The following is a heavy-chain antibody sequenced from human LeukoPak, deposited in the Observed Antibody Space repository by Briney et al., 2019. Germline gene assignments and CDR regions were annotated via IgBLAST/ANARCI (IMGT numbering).Heavy chain of an antibody. J-gene: IGHJ4*02. Sequence: PGRSLRLSCAASGFTFSSYATHWVRQAPGKGLEWVAVISYDGSNKYYADSVKGRFTISRDNSKNTLYLQMNSLRAEDTAVYYCARSMYCSSTSCYTGYFDYWGQGTLVTVSS. CDR1: GFTFSSYA. D-gene: IGHD2-2*02. V-gene: IGHV3-30-3*01. CDR2: ISYDGSNK. CDR3: ARSMYCSSTSCYTGYFDY.